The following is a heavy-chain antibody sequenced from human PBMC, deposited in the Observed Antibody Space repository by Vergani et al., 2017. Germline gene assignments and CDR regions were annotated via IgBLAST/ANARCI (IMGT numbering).Heavy chain of an antibody. D-gene: IGHD3-10*01. J-gene: IGHJ4*02. CDR2: INPSGGST. CDR1: GYTFTSYY. CDR3: ARSQERYYGSGSLVY. Sequence: QVQLVQSGAEVKKPGASVKVSCKASGYTFTSYYMHWVRQAPGQGLEWMGIINPSGGSTSYAQKFQGRVTMTRETSTSTVYMELSSLRSEDTAVYYCARSQERYYGSGSLVYWGQGTLVTVSS. V-gene: IGHV1-46*01.